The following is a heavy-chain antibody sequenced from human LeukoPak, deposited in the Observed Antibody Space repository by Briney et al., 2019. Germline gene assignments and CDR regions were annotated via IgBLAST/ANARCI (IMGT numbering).Heavy chain of an antibody. Sequence: AGSLRLSCAAFASTFSSSAMSCVRHALGKGLEWVSSISGSGGSTYYYADSVKGRFTISKDNSKHTLYLQMNSLRAEDTAVYYCAKVSGYCTNGVCFSYYWGPGTLVTVSS. V-gene: IGHV3-23*01. CDR3: AKVSGYCTNGVCFSYY. CDR2: ISGSGGST. D-gene: IGHD2-8*01. J-gene: IGHJ4*02. CDR1: ASTFSSSA.